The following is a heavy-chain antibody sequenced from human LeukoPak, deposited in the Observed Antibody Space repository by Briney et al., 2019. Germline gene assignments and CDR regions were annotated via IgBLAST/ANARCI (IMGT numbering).Heavy chain of an antibody. CDR1: GGSISSYY. D-gene: IGHD2-15*01. CDR2: IYFSGST. Sequence: SETLSLTCTVSGGSISSYYWSWIRQPPGKGLEWIGYIYFSGSTNYNPSLKSRVTISVDTSKNQFSLKLSSVTAADTAVYYCARGHCSGGSCYFVATFDYWGQGTLVTVSS. CDR3: ARGHCSGGSCYFVATFDY. V-gene: IGHV4-59*01. J-gene: IGHJ4*02.